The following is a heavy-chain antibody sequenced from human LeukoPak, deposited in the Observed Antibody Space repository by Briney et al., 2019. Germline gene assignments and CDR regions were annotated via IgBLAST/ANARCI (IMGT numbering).Heavy chain of an antibody. CDR3: ARGGRGRAARHFDY. D-gene: IGHD6-6*01. CDR2: INHSGST. V-gene: IGHV4-34*01. J-gene: IGHJ4*02. CDR1: GGSFSGYY. Sequence: SETLSLTCAVYGGSFSGYYWSWIRQPPGKGLEWIGEINHSGSTNYNPSLKSRVTISVDTSKNQFSLKLSSVTAADTAVYYCARGGRGRAARHFDYWGQGTLVTASS.